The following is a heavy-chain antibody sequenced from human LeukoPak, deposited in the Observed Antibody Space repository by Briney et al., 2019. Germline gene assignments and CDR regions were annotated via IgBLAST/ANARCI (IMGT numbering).Heavy chain of an antibody. CDR2: IKPNSGDT. D-gene: IGHD2-15*01. V-gene: IGHV1-2*02. J-gene: IGHJ6*03. CDR1: GYTITGYS. Sequence: DSVKVSCKASGYTITGYSFHWVRQAPGQGLEWMGWIKPNSGDTNYAHKFQGRVTMTRDTSISTVYMELSRLRSDDTAVYYCGSGSYYYYYMDVWGKGTTVNVSS. CDR3: GSGSYYYYYMDV.